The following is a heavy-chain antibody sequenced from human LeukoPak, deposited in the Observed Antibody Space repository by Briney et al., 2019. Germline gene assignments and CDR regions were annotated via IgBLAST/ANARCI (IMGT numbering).Heavy chain of an antibody. Sequence: PGGSLTLSCGASGFTLNSYAMSWVRRAPGKGLEWVSSISDSGGSTYYADSLRGRFTISRDNSKNALYLQMNSLRAEDTAIYYCARDLGYRSGWYLGDFWGQGTLVTVSS. V-gene: IGHV3-23*01. CDR2: ISDSGGST. CDR1: GFTLNSYA. D-gene: IGHD6-19*01. CDR3: ARDLGYRSGWYLGDF. J-gene: IGHJ4*02.